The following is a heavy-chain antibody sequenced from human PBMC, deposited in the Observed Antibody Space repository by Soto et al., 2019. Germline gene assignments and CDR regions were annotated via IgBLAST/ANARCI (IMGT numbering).Heavy chain of an antibody. CDR2: INPSGGST. D-gene: IGHD2-15*01. CDR1: GYTFTSYY. Sequence: QVQLVQSGAEVKKPGASVKVSCKASGYTFTSYYMHWVRQAPGQGLEWMGIINPSGGSTSYAQKFQGRVTMTRDTSTSTVYMELSSLRSEDTAVYYCARDRYCSGGSCSTGGWPYYYYGMDVWGQGTTVTVSS. J-gene: IGHJ6*02. CDR3: ARDRYCSGGSCSTGGWPYYYYGMDV. V-gene: IGHV1-46*01.